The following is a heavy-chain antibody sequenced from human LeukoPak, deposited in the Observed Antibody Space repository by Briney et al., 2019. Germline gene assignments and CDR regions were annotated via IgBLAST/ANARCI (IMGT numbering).Heavy chain of an antibody. D-gene: IGHD3-22*01. CDR2: IYYSGST. V-gene: IGHV4-39*01. CDR3: ARPMYYYDSSASFGY. J-gene: IGHJ4*02. CDR1: GGSISSSSYY. Sequence: PSETLSLTCTVSGGSISSSSYYWGWIRQPPGKGLEWIGSIYYSGSTYYNPSLKSRVTISVDTSKNQFSLKLSSVTAADTAVYYCARPMYYYDSSASFGYWGQGTLVTVSS.